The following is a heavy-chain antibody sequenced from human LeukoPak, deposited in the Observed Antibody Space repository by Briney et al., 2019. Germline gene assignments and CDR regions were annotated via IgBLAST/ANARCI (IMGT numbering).Heavy chain of an antibody. Sequence: GASVKVSCKASGYTFTSYYIHWVRQAPGQGLEWIGIINPSGGSTTYAQKFQGRVTMTRDTSTSTVYMELSSLRSEDPAVYYCARDGYYDSSGYSGDYWGQGTLVTVSS. CDR1: GYTFTSYY. V-gene: IGHV1-46*01. D-gene: IGHD3-22*01. J-gene: IGHJ4*02. CDR3: ARDGYYDSSGYSGDY. CDR2: INPSGGST.